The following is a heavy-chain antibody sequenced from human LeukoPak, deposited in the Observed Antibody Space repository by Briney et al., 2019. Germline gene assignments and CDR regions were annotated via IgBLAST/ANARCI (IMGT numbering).Heavy chain of an antibody. Sequence: PSETLSLTCTVSGGSVSSSPYYWGWIRQPPGKGLEWIGWIYYSGTTNYNPSLKSRVTISVDTSKNQFSLQLSSVTAADTAIYYCARHEGSLSGLWLYWGQGSPVTVSS. D-gene: IGHD6-19*01. J-gene: IGHJ4*02. V-gene: IGHV4-61*05. CDR3: ARHEGSLSGLWLY. CDR2: IYYSGTT. CDR1: GGSVSSSPYY.